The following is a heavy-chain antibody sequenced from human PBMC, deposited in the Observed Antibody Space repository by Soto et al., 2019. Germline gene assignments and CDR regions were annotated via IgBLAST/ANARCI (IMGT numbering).Heavy chain of an antibody. CDR2: INVGNGDT. D-gene: IGHD3-16*01. J-gene: IGHJ6*02. Sequence: QVQLVQSGAEVKKPGASVRLSCKASGYIFSNYNIHWVRQAPGQRLEWMGWINVGNGDTKYSEKFQGRVTNSRDTSASTAFMELSSLTSEDTGVYYCVRDQGLGDVWGQGTTVTVSS. CDR1: GYIFSNYN. V-gene: IGHV1-3*01. CDR3: VRDQGLGDV.